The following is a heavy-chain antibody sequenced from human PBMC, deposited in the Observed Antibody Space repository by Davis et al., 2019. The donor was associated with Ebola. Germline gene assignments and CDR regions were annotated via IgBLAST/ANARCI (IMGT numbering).Heavy chain of an antibody. CDR2: ISYSTIYI. J-gene: IGHJ6*02. CDR3: AREAGSSSSLYFYGMDV. Sequence: PGGSLRLSCAASGFTFSSYYMNWVRQAPGNVLEWVSSISYSTIYISDADSVKGRFTISRDNAKNSLYLQMNSLRAEDTAVYYCAREAGSSSSLYFYGMDVWDQGTTVTVSS. D-gene: IGHD6-6*01. CDR1: GFTFSSYY. V-gene: IGHV3-21*01.